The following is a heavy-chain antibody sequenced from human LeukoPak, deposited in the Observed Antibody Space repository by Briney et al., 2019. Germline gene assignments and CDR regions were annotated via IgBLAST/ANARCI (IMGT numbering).Heavy chain of an antibody. CDR2: ISGSGGST. J-gene: IGHJ4*02. V-gene: IGHV3-23*01. CDR3: AKGSRVAVGPTGLDDY. D-gene: IGHD1-26*01. CDR1: GFTFSSYA. Sequence: PGGSLGLSCAASGFTFSSYAMTWVRQAPGKGLEWVSAISGSGGSTYYADSVKGRFTISRDNSKNTLYLQMNSLSSEDTAVYYCAKGSRVAVGPTGLDDYWGQGTLVTVSS.